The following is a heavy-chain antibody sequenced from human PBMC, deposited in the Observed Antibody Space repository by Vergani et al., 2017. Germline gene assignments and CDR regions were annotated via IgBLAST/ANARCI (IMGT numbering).Heavy chain of an antibody. V-gene: IGHV3-20*04. Sequence: VQLVESGGGVVQPGGSLRLSCAASGFTFSSYSMNWVRQAPGKGLEWVSGINWNGGGTGYADSVKGRFTISRDNAKNSLYLQMNSLRAEDTALYYCGMYCSSPTCGTHPRVQNYGMDVWGQGTTVTVS. CDR1: GFTFSSYS. J-gene: IGHJ6*02. D-gene: IGHD2-2*01. CDR3: GMYCSSPTCGTHPRVQNYGMDV. CDR2: INWNGGGT.